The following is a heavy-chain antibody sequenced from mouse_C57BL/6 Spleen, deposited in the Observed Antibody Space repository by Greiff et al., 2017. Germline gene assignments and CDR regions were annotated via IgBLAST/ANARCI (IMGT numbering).Heavy chain of an antibody. CDR1: GYTFTDYY. CDR3: AKDSSGEAY. Sequence: LQQSGPELVKPGASVKISCKASGYTFTDYYMNWVKQSHGKSLEWIGDINPNNGGTSYNQKFKGKATLTVDKSSSTAYMELRSLTSEDSAVYYCAKDSSGEAYWGQGTLVTVSA. D-gene: IGHD3-2*02. V-gene: IGHV1-26*01. J-gene: IGHJ3*01. CDR2: INPNNGGT.